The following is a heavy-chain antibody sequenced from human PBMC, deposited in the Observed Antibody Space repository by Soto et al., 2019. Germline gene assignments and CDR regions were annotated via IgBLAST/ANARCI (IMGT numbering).Heavy chain of an antibody. J-gene: IGHJ4*02. Sequence: EVTLLESGGGLAQPGGSLRLSCTASGFKFSNYAMGWVRQAPGKGLEWLSSIIHRGGVTYYADSAKGRFTISRDNANNTLFLHIDGLRAEDTAVYFCVKDCQLFQPYYFDHWGQGILVTVTA. CDR1: GFKFSNYA. V-gene: IGHV3-23*01. D-gene: IGHD1-1*01. CDR2: IIHRGGVT. CDR3: VKDCQLFQPYYFDH.